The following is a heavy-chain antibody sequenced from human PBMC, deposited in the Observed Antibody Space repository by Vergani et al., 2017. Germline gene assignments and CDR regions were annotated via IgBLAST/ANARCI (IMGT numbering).Heavy chain of an antibody. V-gene: IGHV1-2*02. Sequence: QVQLVQSGAEVKKPGASVKVSCKASGYTFTGYYMHWVRQAPGQGLEWMGWINPNSGGTNYAQKFQGRVTMTRDTSISTAYMELSRLRSDETAVYYCARGEYYDSSGYYLDYYYYMDVWGKGTTVTVSS. D-gene: IGHD3-22*01. CDR2: INPNSGGT. CDR3: ARGEYYDSSGYYLDYYYYMDV. J-gene: IGHJ6*03. CDR1: GYTFTGYY.